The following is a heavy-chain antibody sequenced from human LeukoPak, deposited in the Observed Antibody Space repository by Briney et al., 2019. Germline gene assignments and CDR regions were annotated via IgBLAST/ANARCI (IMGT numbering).Heavy chain of an antibody. CDR3: ARPSYGSGSGVDY. D-gene: IGHD3-10*01. J-gene: IGHJ4*02. CDR2: INHSGST. V-gene: IGHV4-34*01. Sequence: GSLRLSCAASGFTFSSYAMSWVRQAPGKGLEWIGEINHSGSTNYNPSLKSRVTISVDTSKNQFSLKLSSVTAADTAVYYCARPSYGSGSGVDYWGQGTLVTVSS. CDR1: GFTFSSYA.